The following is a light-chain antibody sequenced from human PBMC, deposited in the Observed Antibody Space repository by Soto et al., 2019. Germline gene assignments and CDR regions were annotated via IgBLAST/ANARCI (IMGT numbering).Light chain of an antibody. J-gene: IGKJ5*01. CDR3: QQYNNWPIT. CDR2: GAS. Sequence: IVMTQSPATLSLSPGERATLSCRASQTVSSSLAWYQQKPGQAPRLLIYGASTRATGIPARFSGSGSGTEFTLTISSLQSEDFAVYYCQQYNNWPITFGQGTRLEIK. CDR1: QTVSSS. V-gene: IGKV3-15*01.